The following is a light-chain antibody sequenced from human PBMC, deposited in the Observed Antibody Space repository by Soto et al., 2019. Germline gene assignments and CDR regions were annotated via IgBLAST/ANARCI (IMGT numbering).Light chain of an antibody. CDR2: AAS. Sequence: DIQMTQSPSSLSASVGDRVTITCRASQGISNYLAWYQQKPGKVPKLLIYAASTLQSGVPSRFSGSGSGTDVTLTISRLQPEDVATYYCQKYNGAPLTFGGGTKVEI. CDR1: QGISNY. CDR3: QKYNGAPLT. V-gene: IGKV1-27*01. J-gene: IGKJ4*01.